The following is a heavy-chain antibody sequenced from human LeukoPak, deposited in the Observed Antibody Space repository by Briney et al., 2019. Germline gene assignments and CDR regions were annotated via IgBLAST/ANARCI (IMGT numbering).Heavy chain of an antibody. D-gene: IGHD1-26*01. CDR1: GFTFSSYA. CDR2: ISGSGGST. Sequence: GGSLRLSCAASGFTFSSYAMSWVRQAPGKGLEWVSAISGSGGSTYYADSVKGRFTISRDNSKNTLYLQMNSLRAEDTAAYYCAKDSGSYPPTYYFDYWGQGTLVTVSS. J-gene: IGHJ4*02. CDR3: AKDSGSYPPTYYFDY. V-gene: IGHV3-23*01.